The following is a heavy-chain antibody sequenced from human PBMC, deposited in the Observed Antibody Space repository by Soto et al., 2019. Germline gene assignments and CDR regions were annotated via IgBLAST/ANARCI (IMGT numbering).Heavy chain of an antibody. CDR1: GGSFSGYY. Sequence: SETLSLTCAVYGGSFSGYYWSWIRQPPGKGLEWIGEINHSGSTNYNPSLKSRVTISVDTSKNQFSLKLSSVTAADTAVYYCARFPKVYGTFDYWGQGTLVTVSS. CDR2: INHSGST. CDR3: ARFPKVYGTFDY. D-gene: IGHD4-17*01. J-gene: IGHJ4*02. V-gene: IGHV4-34*01.